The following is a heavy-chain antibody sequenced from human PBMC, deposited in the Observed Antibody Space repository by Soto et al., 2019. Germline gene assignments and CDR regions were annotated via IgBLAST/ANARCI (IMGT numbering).Heavy chain of an antibody. D-gene: IGHD3-16*01. CDR3: AKDRGRWLKLGYFDY. CDR1: GFSFSSSA. Sequence: GGSLRLSCAASGFSFSSSAMHWVRQAPDKGLEWVAIISYDGSQKYYADSVKGRFTISRDNSKNTLSLQMNSLRAEDTAVYFCAKDRGRWLKLGYFDYWGQGTLVTVSS. V-gene: IGHV3-30*04. J-gene: IGHJ4*02. CDR2: ISYDGSQK.